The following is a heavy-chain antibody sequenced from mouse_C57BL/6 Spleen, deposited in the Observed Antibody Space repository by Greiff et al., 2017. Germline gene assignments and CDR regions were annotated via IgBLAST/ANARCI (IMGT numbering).Heavy chain of an antibody. J-gene: IGHJ3*01. Sequence: VQLQQSGAELVRPGASVKLSCTASGFNIKDYYMHWVKQRPEQGLEWIGRIDPEDGDTEYAPKFQGKATMTADTSSNTAYLQLSSLTSEDTAVYYCTTATAQATSWFAYWGQGTLVTVSA. CDR3: TTATAQATSWFAY. CDR1: GFNIKDYY. V-gene: IGHV14-1*01. CDR2: IDPEDGDT. D-gene: IGHD3-2*02.